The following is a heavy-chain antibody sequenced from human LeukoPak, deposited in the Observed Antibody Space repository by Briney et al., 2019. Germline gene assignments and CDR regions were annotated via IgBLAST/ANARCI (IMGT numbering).Heavy chain of an antibody. CDR2: ISWNSGSI. J-gene: IGHJ4*02. CDR3: AKDRPGDYGDYVLDY. V-gene: IGHV3-9*01. Sequence: PGGSLRLSCAASGFTFDDYAMHWVRQAPGKGLEWVSGISWNSGSIDYADSVKGRFTISRDNAKKSLYLQMNSLRAEDTAVYYCAKDRPGDYGDYVLDYWGQGTLVTVSS. CDR1: GFTFDDYA. D-gene: IGHD4-17*01.